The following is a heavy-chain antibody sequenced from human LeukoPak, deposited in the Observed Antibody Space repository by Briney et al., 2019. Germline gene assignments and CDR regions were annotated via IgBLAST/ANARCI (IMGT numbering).Heavy chain of an antibody. J-gene: IGHJ5*02. V-gene: IGHV3-74*01. CDR1: GFTFSSYW. D-gene: IGHD2-2*01. CDR3: AKAPGPAAISWFDP. Sequence: GGSLRLSCAVSGFTFSSYWMNWVRQAPGKGPVWVSRINTDGSTTNYADSVKGRFTISRDNAKNSLYLQMNSLRAEDTALYYCAKAPGPAAISWFDPWGQGTLVTVSS. CDR2: INTDGSTT.